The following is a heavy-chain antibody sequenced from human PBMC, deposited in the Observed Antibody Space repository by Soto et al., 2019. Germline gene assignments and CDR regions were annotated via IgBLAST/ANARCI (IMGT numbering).Heavy chain of an antibody. CDR1: GFTFSSYS. D-gene: IGHD6-19*01. CDR3: ARVWLVHNHNWFDP. Sequence: GGSLRLSCAASGFTFSSYSMNWVRQAPGKGLEWVSYISSSSSTIYYADSVKGRFTISRDNAKNSLYLQMNSLRDEDTAVYYCARVWLVHNHNWFDPWGQGTLVTVSS. V-gene: IGHV3-48*02. J-gene: IGHJ5*02. CDR2: ISSSSSTI.